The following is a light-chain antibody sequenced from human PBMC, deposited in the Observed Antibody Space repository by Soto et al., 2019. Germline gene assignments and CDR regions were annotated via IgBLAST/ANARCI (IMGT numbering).Light chain of an antibody. J-gene: IGLJ1*01. Sequence: QSVLTQPPSASGSPGQSVAISCTGTSSDVGGYNYVSWYQQHPGKAPKLMIYEVNKRPSGVPDRFSGSKSGNTASLTVSGLQAEDEADYYCSSYAHSSIYVFXTGTKVTVL. CDR2: EVN. CDR1: SSDVGGYNY. V-gene: IGLV2-8*01. CDR3: SSYAHSSIYV.